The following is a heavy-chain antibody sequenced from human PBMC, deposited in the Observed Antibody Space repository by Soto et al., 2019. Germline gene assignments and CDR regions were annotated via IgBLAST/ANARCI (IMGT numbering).Heavy chain of an antibody. V-gene: IGHV1-18*01. CDR2: ISAYNGNT. J-gene: IGHJ4*02. D-gene: IGHD6-19*01. CDR1: GYTFTSYG. CDR3: ASLYISGWYDY. Sequence: ASVKVSCKASGYTFTSYGISWVRQAPGQGLEWMGWISAYNGNTNYAQRLQGRVTMTTDTSTSTAYMELRSLRSDDTAVYYCASLYISGWYDYWGQRTPVTVSS.